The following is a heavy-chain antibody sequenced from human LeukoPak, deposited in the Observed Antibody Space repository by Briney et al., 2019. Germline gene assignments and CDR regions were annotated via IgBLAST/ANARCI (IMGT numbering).Heavy chain of an antibody. J-gene: IGHJ6*03. CDR2: IYYSGRT. Sequence: SETLSLTCTVSGGSLNNYYWTWIRQSPGEGLEWIAYIYYSGRTNYNPSLRSRVTISVGTSKKQFSLELSSVTAAPATVYYCARDRGGSSADYYMDVWGKGTTVTVSS. CDR1: GGSLNNYY. CDR3: ARDRGGSSADYYMDV. V-gene: IGHV4-59*01. D-gene: IGHD3-10*01.